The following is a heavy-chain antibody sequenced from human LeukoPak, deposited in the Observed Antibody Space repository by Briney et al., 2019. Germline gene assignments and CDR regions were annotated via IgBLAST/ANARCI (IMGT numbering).Heavy chain of an antibody. CDR3: GRDVKSSGYDSEY. CDR1: GYTFTGYH. Sequence: GASVKVSCKPSGYTFTGYHLHWVRQAPGQGLEWMGWINPNSGGTEYAQKFQGRVTMTRDTSISTAYMELSRLRSDDTAVYYCGRDVKSSGYDSEYWGQGTLVTVSS. CDR2: INPNSGGT. D-gene: IGHD6-25*01. J-gene: IGHJ4*02. V-gene: IGHV1-2*02.